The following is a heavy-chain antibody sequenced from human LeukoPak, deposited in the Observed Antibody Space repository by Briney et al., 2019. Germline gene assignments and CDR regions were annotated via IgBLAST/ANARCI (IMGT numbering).Heavy chain of an antibody. J-gene: IGHJ4*02. V-gene: IGHV3-21*01. CDR3: AREMARITMIFDY. Sequence: SGGSLRLSCAASGFTFSSYSMNWVRQAPGKGLEWVSSISSSSSYIYYADSVKGRFTVSRDNSKNTLYLQMNSLRAEDTAVYYCAREMARITMIFDYWGQGTLVTVSS. CDR1: GFTFSSYS. D-gene: IGHD3-22*01. CDR2: ISSSSSYI.